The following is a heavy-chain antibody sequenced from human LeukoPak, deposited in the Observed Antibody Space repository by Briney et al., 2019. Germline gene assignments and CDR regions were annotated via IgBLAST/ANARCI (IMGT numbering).Heavy chain of an antibody. Sequence: PGASVKVSCKASGYTFTSYAMNWVRQAPGQGLEWMGWINTNTGNPTYVQGFRGRFDFSLDTSVSTAYLQISSLKTEDTAVYYCARSGADNWNYEFDYWGQGTLVTVSS. J-gene: IGHJ4*02. CDR1: GYTFTSYA. CDR2: INTNTGNP. V-gene: IGHV7-4-1*02. CDR3: ARSGADNWNYEFDY. D-gene: IGHD1-7*01.